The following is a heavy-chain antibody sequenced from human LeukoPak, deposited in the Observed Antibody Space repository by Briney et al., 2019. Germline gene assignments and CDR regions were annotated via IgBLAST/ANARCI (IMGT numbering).Heavy chain of an antibody. CDR3: ARSAARPGVPPDY. V-gene: IGHV1-2*02. Sequence: ASVKVSCKASGYTFTSYGISWVRQAPGQGLEWMGWINPNTGGTKYAQKFQGRVTMTRDRSISTAYMDLSSLRSDDTAVYYCARSAARPGVPPDYWGQGTLVTVSS. CDR1: GYTFTSYG. CDR2: INPNTGGT. D-gene: IGHD7-27*01. J-gene: IGHJ4*02.